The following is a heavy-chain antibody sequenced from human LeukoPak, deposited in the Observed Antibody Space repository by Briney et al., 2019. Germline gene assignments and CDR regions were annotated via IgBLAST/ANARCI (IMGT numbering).Heavy chain of an antibody. Sequence: GGSLRLSCAASGFTFSSYGMHWVRQAPGKGLEWVAFIRYDGSNKYYADSVKGRFTISRDNSKNTLYLQMNSLRAEDTAVYYCAIFSRITMVRGVITHFDYWGQGTLVTVSS. V-gene: IGHV3-30*02. CDR2: IRYDGSNK. J-gene: IGHJ4*02. CDR1: GFTFSSYG. CDR3: AIFSRITMVRGVITHFDY. D-gene: IGHD3-10*01.